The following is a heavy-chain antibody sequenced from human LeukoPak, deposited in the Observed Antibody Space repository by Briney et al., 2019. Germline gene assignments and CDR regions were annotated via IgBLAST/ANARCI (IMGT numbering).Heavy chain of an antibody. CDR1: GGSISSGGYY. Sequence: SQTLSLTCTVSGGSISSGGYYWSWIRQHPGKGLEWIGYIYYSGSTYYNPSLKSRVTISVDTSKNQFSLKLSSATAADTAVYYCARFSQNWFDPWGQGTLVTVSS. CDR3: ARFSQNWFDP. V-gene: IGHV4-31*03. CDR2: IYYSGST. J-gene: IGHJ5*02.